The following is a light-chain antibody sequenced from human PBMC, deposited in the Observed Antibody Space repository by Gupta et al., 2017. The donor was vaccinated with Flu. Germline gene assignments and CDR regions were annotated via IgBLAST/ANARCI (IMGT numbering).Light chain of an antibody. V-gene: IGKV3-20*01. J-gene: IGKJ2*01. CDR3: HHYGTSPYT. CDR2: GTS. CDR1: EGVNSNH. Sequence: DSVTLSCRAGEGVNSNHLDWYQQKPGQAPRLVMYGTSNRAPGIPDRFSGGGSGTDFTLSINRLEPEDSAVFYCHHYGTSPYTFGPGTKLEIK.